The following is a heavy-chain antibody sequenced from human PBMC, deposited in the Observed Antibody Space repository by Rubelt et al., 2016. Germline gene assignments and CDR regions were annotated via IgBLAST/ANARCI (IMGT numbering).Heavy chain of an antibody. CDR3: VKGGWGNIFDY. V-gene: IGHV3-23*04. CDR1: GFIFNSYA. J-gene: IGHJ4*02. Sequence: EVQLVESGGGWVQVGGSLRLSCAASGFIFNSYAMSWVRQSPEKGLEWVSAISGSGGSTYYADSVKGRFTISRGNSKNTLYVQLNSVGAEDTAVYYCVKGGWGNIFDYWGQGTLVTVSS. D-gene: IGHD6-19*01. CDR2: ISGSGGST.